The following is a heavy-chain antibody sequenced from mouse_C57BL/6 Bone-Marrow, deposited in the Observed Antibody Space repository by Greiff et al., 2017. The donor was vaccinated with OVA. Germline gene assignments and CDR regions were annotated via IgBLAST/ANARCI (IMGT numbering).Heavy chain of an antibody. CDR1: GYAFSSSW. Sequence: QVQLKQSGPELVKPGASVKISCKASGYAFSSSWMNWVKQRPGKGLEWIGRIYPGDGDTNYNGKFKGKATLTADKSSSTAYMQLSSLTSEDSAVYCCARYGTTVVATGWTRAMDYWGQGTSVTVSS. J-gene: IGHJ4*01. CDR2: IYPGDGDT. V-gene: IGHV1-82*01. D-gene: IGHD1-1*01. CDR3: ARYGTTVVATGWTRAMDY.